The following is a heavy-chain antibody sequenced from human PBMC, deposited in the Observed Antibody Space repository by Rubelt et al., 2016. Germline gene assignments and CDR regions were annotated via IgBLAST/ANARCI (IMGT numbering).Heavy chain of an antibody. J-gene: IGHJ4*02. V-gene: IGHV3-30*04. CDR3: ARDAEPDILTGYADY. CDR2: ISSNGNIK. D-gene: IGHD3-9*01. Sequence: SSYVLHWVRQAPGKGLEWVAVISSNGNIKYYADSVNGRFTISRDNSKNTLFLHMNSLRGEDTAVYYCARDAEPDILTGYADYWGQGTLVTVSS. CDR1: SSYV.